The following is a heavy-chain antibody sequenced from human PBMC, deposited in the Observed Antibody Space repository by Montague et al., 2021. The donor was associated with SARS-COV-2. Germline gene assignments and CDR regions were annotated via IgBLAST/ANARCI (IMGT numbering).Heavy chain of an antibody. Sequence: SETLSPTCTVSGGSISSYYWSWIRQPAGKGLEWIGRIYTSGSTNYNPSLKSRVTMSVDTSKNQFSLKLSSVTAADTAVYYCAREAWFGDKTSASEYSGMDVWGQGTTVTVSS. D-gene: IGHD3-10*01. CDR1: GGSISSYY. J-gene: IGHJ6*02. CDR2: IYTSGST. CDR3: AREAWFGDKTSASEYSGMDV. V-gene: IGHV4-4*07.